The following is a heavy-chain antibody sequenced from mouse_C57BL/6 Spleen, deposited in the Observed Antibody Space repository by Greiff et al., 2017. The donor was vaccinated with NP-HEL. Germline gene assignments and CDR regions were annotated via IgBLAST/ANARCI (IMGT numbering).Heavy chain of an antibody. J-gene: IGHJ3*01. Sequence: EVQVVESGPGLVKPSQSLSLTCSVTGYSITSGYYWNWIRQFPGNKLEWMGYISYDGSNNYNPSLKNRISITRDTSKNQFFLKLNSVTTEDTATYYCARGSSSGYGFAYWGQGTLVTVSA. CDR2: ISYDGSN. CDR1: GYSITSGYY. D-gene: IGHD3-2*02. CDR3: ARGSSSGYGFAY. V-gene: IGHV3-6*01.